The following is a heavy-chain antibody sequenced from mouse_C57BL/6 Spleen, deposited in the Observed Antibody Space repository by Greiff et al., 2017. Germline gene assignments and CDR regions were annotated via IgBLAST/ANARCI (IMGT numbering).Heavy chain of an antibody. D-gene: IGHD1-1*01. Sequence: LVESGAELVRPGTSVKVSCKASGYAFTNYLIEWVKQRPGQGLEWIGVINPGSGGTNYNEKFKGKATLTADKSSSTAYMQLSSLTSEDSAVYFCARSGYYGSSYEGAMDYWGQGTSVTVSS. CDR3: ARSGYYGSSYEGAMDY. CDR1: GYAFTNYL. J-gene: IGHJ4*01. CDR2: INPGSGGT. V-gene: IGHV1-54*01.